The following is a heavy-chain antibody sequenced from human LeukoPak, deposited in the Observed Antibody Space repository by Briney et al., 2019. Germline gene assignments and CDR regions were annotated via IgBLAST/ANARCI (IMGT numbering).Heavy chain of an antibody. CDR1: GYTFSSYY. D-gene: IGHD2-21*01. Sequence: ASVKVSCKASGYTFSSYYIHWVRQAPGQGLEWMGIINPSGGSTSYTQKFQGRVTMTRDTSTSTVYMELSSLRSEDTAVYYCARDTGPLVVVVSAMGGLDYWGQGTLVTVSS. V-gene: IGHV1-46*01. CDR2: INPSGGST. CDR3: ARDTGPLVVVVSAMGGLDY. J-gene: IGHJ4*02.